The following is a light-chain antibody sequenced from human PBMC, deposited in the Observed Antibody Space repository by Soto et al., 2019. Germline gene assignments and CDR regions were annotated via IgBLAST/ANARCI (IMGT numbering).Light chain of an antibody. CDR2: VNSDGSH. Sequence: QAVVTQSPSASASLGASVKFTCTLSSGHSNYAIAWHQQQPEKGPRYLMKVNSDGSHRKGDGIPDRFSGSSSGAERYLTISSLQSEDEADSYCQTWGSGTVVFGGGTKLTVL. CDR1: SGHSNYA. CDR3: QTWGSGTVV. J-gene: IGLJ2*01. V-gene: IGLV4-69*01.